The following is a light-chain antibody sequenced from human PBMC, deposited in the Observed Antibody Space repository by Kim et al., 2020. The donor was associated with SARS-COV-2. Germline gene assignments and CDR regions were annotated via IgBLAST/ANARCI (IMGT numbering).Light chain of an antibody. CDR3: QAWDTSTYV. CDR1: DLGEKY. Sequence: SYELTQPPSVSVSPGQTISISCSGDDLGEKYAAWYQQRPGQSPVLVIYRDDKRPSGIPERFSGSNSGNTATLTISEAQAMDEADYYCQAWDTSTYVFGPGTTVTVL. CDR2: RDD. V-gene: IGLV3-1*01. J-gene: IGLJ1*01.